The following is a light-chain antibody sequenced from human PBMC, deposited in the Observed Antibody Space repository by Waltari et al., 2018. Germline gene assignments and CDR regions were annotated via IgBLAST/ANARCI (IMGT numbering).Light chain of an antibody. Sequence: QSALTHPAPCPGPPGNSTPTSARRTSTYVGNNKRFPWDQQHPGKAPKLMFYAVSKRPSGVSDRFSCSKSGDMASLTISGLQPEDEAEYFCSSYAGSSKGVFGGGTKVTVL. CDR2: AVS. CDR3: SSYAGSSKGV. CDR1: STYVGNNKR. J-gene: IGLJ2*01. V-gene: IGLV2-23*02.